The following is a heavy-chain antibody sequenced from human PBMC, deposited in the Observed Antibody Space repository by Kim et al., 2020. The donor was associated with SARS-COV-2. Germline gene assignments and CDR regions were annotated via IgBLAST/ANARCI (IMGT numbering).Heavy chain of an antibody. CDR2: INHSGST. CDR1: GGSFSGYY. CDR3: ARGRGGSSLVFVYFDY. J-gene: IGHJ4*02. D-gene: IGHD6-13*01. V-gene: IGHV4-34*01. Sequence: SETLSLTCAVYGGSFSGYYWSWIRQPPGKGLEWIGEINHSGSTNYNPSLKSRVTISVDTSKNQFSLKLSSVTAADTAVYYCARGRGGSSLVFVYFDYWGQGTLVTVSS.